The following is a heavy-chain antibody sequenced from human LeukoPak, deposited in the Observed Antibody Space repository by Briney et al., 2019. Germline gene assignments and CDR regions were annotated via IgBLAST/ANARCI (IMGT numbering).Heavy chain of an antibody. Sequence: SLKLSCKASGGTFSSYAISWVRQAPGQGLEWMGGIIPIFGTANYAQKYKRRVTITTDESTSTAYMELSSLRSEDTAVYYCAREDYGDYHRPKPGFDYWGQGTLVTVSS. V-gene: IGHV1-69*05. J-gene: IGHJ4*02. CDR3: AREDYGDYHRPKPGFDY. CDR2: IIPIFGTA. CDR1: GGTFSSYA. D-gene: IGHD4-17*01.